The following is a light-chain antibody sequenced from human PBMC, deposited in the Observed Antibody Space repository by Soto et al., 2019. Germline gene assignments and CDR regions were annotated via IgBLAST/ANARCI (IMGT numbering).Light chain of an antibody. V-gene: IGKV1-5*01. Sequence: DIQMTQSPSTLPSSVGDTVTITCRASQNIDRWVAWYQQKSGKAPKILIYHASSLGTGVPSRFSGSGSGTEFTLTISSVQPDDFASYYCQHYNSYGKCGQGTKGDIK. CDR1: QNIDRW. J-gene: IGKJ1*01. CDR2: HAS. CDR3: QHYNSYGK.